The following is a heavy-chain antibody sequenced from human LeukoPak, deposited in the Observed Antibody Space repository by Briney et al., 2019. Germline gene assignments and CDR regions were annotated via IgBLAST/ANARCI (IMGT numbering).Heavy chain of an antibody. J-gene: IGHJ4*02. CDR1: GYTFTGYY. CDR3: ARGTHAVGATPGGNY. Sequence: ASVKVSCKASGYTFTGYYIHWVRQAPGQGLEWMGWINPSSGGTNYAQKFQGRVTMTRDTSISTAYMELSRLRSDDTAVYYCARGTHAVGATPGGNYWGQGTLVTVSS. V-gene: IGHV1-2*02. D-gene: IGHD1-26*01. CDR2: INPSSGGT.